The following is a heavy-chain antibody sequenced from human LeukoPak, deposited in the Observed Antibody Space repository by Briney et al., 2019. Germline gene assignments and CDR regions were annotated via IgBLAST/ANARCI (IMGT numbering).Heavy chain of an antibody. J-gene: IGHJ4*02. CDR1: GFTFSSYG. Sequence: GRSLRLSCAGSGFTFSSYGMHWVRQAPGKGLEWVAVIWYDGSNKYYADSVKGRFTISRDNSKNTLYLQMNSLRAEDTAVYYCAREGAAAGTSPFDYWGQGTLVTVSS. V-gene: IGHV3-33*08. D-gene: IGHD6-13*01. CDR3: AREGAAAGTSPFDY. CDR2: IWYDGSNK.